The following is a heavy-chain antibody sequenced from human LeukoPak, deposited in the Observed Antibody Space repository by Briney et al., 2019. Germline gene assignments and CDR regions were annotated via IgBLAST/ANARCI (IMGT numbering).Heavy chain of an antibody. CDR3: ARVLTMVRGVITPYYFDY. CDR1: GYTFTGYY. D-gene: IGHD3-10*01. J-gene: IGHJ4*02. V-gene: IGHV1-2*02. Sequence: GASVKVSCKASGYTFTGYYMHWVRQAPGQGLEWMGWINPNSGGTNYAQKFQGRVTMTRDTSISTAYMELSRLRSDDTAVYYCARVLTMVRGVITPYYFDYWGQGTLVTVSS. CDR2: INPNSGGT.